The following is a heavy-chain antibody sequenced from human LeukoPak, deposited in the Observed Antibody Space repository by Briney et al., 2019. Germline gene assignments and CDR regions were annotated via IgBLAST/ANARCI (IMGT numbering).Heavy chain of an antibody. D-gene: IGHD6-13*01. J-gene: IGHJ4*02. CDR3: AKGSSSSWANFDY. Sequence: GGSLRLSCAASGFTFSSYWMSWVRQAPGKGLEWVANIKQDGSEKYYVDSVKGRFTISRDNAKNSLYLQMNSLRAEDTAVYYCAKGSSSSWANFDYWGQGTLVTVSS. CDR1: GFTFSSYW. V-gene: IGHV3-7*03. CDR2: IKQDGSEK.